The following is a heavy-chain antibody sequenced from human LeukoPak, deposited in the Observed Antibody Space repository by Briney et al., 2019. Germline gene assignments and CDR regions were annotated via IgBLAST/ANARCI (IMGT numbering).Heavy chain of an antibody. J-gene: IGHJ6*02. Sequence: ASVKVSCKASGYTFTSYDINWVRQGTGQGLEWMGWMNPNSGNTGYAQKFQGRVTMTRNTSISTAYMELSSLRSEDTAVYYCARGVVVPAAMEYYYYYYGMDVWGQGTTVTVSS. CDR1: GYTFTSYD. D-gene: IGHD2-2*01. CDR2: MNPNSGNT. V-gene: IGHV1-8*01. CDR3: ARGVVVPAAMEYYYYYYGMDV.